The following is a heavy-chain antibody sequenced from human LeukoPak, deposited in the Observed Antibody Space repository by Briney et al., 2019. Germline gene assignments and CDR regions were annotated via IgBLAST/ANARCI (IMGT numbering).Heavy chain of an antibody. J-gene: IGHJ4*02. D-gene: IGHD2-21*01. CDR3: ARHAFASPLDI. CDR1: DVSISDYY. CDR2: IYHTGDS. Sequence: PSETLSLTCAVSDVSISDYYWSWIRQPPGKGLEWIGYIYHTGDSNQNPSLKGRVTVTLDTPKNQVSLKVTSVTAADTAVNYCARHAFASPLDIWGQGTVVTVSS. V-gene: IGHV4-59*08.